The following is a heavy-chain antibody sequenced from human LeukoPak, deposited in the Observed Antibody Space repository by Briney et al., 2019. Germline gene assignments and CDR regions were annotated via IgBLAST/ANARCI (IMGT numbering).Heavy chain of an antibody. CDR3: ARQDSYGSWYYFDY. Sequence: PSETLSLTCAVSGGSVGSDTYSWSWIRQPPGKGLEWIGYIYYSGRTYYNPSLKSRVTISVDTSKNQFSLKLTSVTAADTAVYYCARQDSYGSWYYFDYWGQGTLVTVSS. J-gene: IGHJ4*02. CDR1: GGSVGSDTYS. D-gene: IGHD5-18*01. CDR2: IYYSGRT. V-gene: IGHV4-30-4*07.